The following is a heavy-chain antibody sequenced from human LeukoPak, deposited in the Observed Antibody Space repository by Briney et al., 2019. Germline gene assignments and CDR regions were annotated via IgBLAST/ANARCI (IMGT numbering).Heavy chain of an antibody. J-gene: IGHJ4*02. CDR2: ISYDGNNK. V-gene: IGHV3-30*09. CDR1: GFTFSNYA. Sequence: SGGSLRLSCAASGFTFSNYAMHWVRQAPGKGLEWVAVISYDGNNKYYADSVKGRFAISRDNSKNTLYLQMNSLRAEDTAVYYCVRDLGGRSGHWGQGTLVTVSS. D-gene: IGHD1-26*01. CDR3: VRDLGGRSGH.